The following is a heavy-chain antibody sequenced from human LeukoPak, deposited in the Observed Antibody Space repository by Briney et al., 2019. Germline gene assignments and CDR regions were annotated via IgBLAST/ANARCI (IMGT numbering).Heavy chain of an antibody. Sequence: GGSLRLSCAASGFTFSNYWMNWVRQAPGKGLEWVANIKEDGSEEYYVDSVKGRFTISRDNAKNSLYLQMNSLRAEDTAVYYCAAGGGYYYFDFWGQGTLVTVSS. J-gene: IGHJ4*02. D-gene: IGHD3-3*01. CDR1: GFTFSNYW. V-gene: IGHV3-7*01. CDR2: IKEDGSEE. CDR3: AAGGGYYYFDF.